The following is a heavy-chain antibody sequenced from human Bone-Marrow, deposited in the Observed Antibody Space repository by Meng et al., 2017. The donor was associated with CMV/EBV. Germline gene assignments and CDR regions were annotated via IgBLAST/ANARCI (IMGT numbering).Heavy chain of an antibody. CDR2: INPNRGGT. CDR3: ARDDSSGYNWFDP. Sequence: KASGYTFTGYFMPLVRQAPGPGLEWMGWINPNRGGTNYSQKFQGRVTMTRDTSISTAYMELSRLRSDDTAVYYCARDDSSGYNWFDPWGQGTLVTVSS. D-gene: IGHD3-22*01. V-gene: IGHV1-2*02. CDR1: GYTFTGYF. J-gene: IGHJ5*02.